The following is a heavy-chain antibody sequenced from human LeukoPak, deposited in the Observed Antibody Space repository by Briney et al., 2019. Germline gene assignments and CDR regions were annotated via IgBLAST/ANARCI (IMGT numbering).Heavy chain of an antibody. J-gene: IGHJ4*02. CDR1: GDSFSSYH. Sequence: PSETLSLTCTVSGDSFSSYHWSWLRQPPGKGLEWIGYISSGGRTSYNPSLQSRGTISVDASKNQFSLKLSSVTAADTAVYYCARVGRGDHTWGSYYCDHWGQGTLVSVSS. CDR3: ARVGRGDHTWGSYYCDH. D-gene: IGHD3-16*01. V-gene: IGHV4-59*01. CDR2: ISSGGRT.